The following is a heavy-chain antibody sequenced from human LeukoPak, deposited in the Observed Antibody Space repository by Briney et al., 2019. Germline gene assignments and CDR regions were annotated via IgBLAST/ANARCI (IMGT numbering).Heavy chain of an antibody. CDR1: GFTFSDSA. CDR2: INHSGST. V-gene: IGHV4-34*01. D-gene: IGHD3-10*01. CDR3: ARLPDYYSTLGTPG. Sequence: GSLRLSCAASGFTFSDSAMHWVRQPPGKGLEWIGEINHSGSTNYNPSLKSRVTISVDTSKNQFSLKLSSVTAADTAVYCCARLPDYYSTLGTPGWGQGTLVTVSS. J-gene: IGHJ4*02.